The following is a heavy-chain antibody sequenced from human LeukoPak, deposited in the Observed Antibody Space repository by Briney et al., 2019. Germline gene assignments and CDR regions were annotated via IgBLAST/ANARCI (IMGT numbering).Heavy chain of an antibody. CDR2: IEKDGGET. V-gene: IGHV3-64*04. D-gene: IGHD2-21*01. J-gene: IGHJ6*02. CDR3: ARIVGYCEKLGCSGQGLDV. Sequence: GGSLRLSCSASRFTFGNYEMRWVRQAPGKGQEWVSTIEKDGGETYYVGSVKGRFTFSRDNSKNTLYLQMSSLRADDTAVYYCARIVGYCEKLGCSGQGLDVWGQGTRVTVSS. CDR1: RFTFGNYE.